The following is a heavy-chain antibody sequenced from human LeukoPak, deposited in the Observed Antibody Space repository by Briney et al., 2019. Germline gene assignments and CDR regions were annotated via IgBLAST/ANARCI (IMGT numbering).Heavy chain of an antibody. CDR3: ARVLHPVLGTAANYYSDY. CDR2: INHSGST. J-gene: IGHJ4*02. CDR1: GGSFSGYY. Sequence: SETLSLTCAVYGGSFSGYYWSWIRQPPGKGLEWIGEINHSGSTNYNPSLKSRVTISVDTSKNQFSLKLSSVTAADTAVYYCARVLHPVLGTAANYYSDYWGQGTLVTVSS. V-gene: IGHV4-34*01. D-gene: IGHD5-18*01.